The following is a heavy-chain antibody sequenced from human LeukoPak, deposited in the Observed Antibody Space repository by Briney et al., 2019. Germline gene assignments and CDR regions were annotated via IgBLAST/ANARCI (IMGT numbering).Heavy chain of an antibody. D-gene: IGHD2-2*01. CDR3: ATLVPAARWFDP. V-gene: IGHV1-69*01. J-gene: IGHJ5*02. CDR1: GGTFSSYA. Sequence: SVKVSCKASGGTFSSYAISWVRQAPGQGLEWMGGIIPIFGTANYAQKFQGRVTITADESTSTAYMELSSLRSEDTAVYYCATLVPAARWFDPGAREPWSPSPQ. CDR2: IIPIFGTA.